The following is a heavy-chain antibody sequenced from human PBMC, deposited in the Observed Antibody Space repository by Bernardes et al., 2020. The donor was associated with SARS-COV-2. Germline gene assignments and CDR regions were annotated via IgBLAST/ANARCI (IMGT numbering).Heavy chain of an antibody. CDR3: ARGGTHGDHEFDP. D-gene: IGHD4-17*01. CDR2: ISTSRNS. CDR1: GGSIGTFNYY. J-gene: IGHJ5*02. Sequence: SETLSLTCTVSGGSIGTFNYYWTWIRQPAGKGLEWIGRISTSRNSTYNPSLKSRFTISIDTSKNQFSLKLNSVTAADTAVYYCARGGTHGDHEFDPWGQGTLVTVSS. V-gene: IGHV4-61*02.